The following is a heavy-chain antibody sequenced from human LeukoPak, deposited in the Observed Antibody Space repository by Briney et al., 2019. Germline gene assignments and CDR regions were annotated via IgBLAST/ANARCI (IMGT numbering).Heavy chain of an antibody. D-gene: IGHD4-23*01. CDR1: GGTFSSYA. CDR2: IIPIFGTA. Sequence: GASVKVSCKASGGTFSSYAISWVRQAPGQGLEWMGGIIPIFGTANYAQKFQGRVTITADKSTSTAYMELSSLRSEDTAVYYCARLHYGGNYGYYYYYMDVWGKGTTVTISS. J-gene: IGHJ6*03. V-gene: IGHV1-69*06. CDR3: ARLHYGGNYGYYYYYMDV.